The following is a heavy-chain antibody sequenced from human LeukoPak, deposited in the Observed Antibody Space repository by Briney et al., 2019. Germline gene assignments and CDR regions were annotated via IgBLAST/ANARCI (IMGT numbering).Heavy chain of an antibody. V-gene: IGHV3-7*04. CDR3: ARGTIAVPGTGY. CDR2: INEDGSEK. Sequence: PGGSLRLSCAASGFTFSSYWMSWVRQAPGKGLEWVANINEDGSEKHYVDSVKGRFTISRDNAKNSLYPQMNSLRAEDTAVYYCARGTIAVPGTGYWGQGTLVTVSS. J-gene: IGHJ4*02. CDR1: GFTFSSYW. D-gene: IGHD6-19*01.